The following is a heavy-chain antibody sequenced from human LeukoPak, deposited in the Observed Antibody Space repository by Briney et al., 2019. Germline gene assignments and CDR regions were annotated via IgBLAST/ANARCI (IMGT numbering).Heavy chain of an antibody. CDR2: ISYDGSNK. CDR1: GFTFSSYG. CDR3: AKDPRAKDCTNGVCYPDY. D-gene: IGHD2-8*01. V-gene: IGHV3-30*18. J-gene: IGHJ4*02. Sequence: GGSLRLSCAASGFTFSSYGMPWVRQAPGKGLEWVAVISYDGSNKYYADSVKGRFTISRDNSKNTLYLQMNSLRAGDTAVYYCAKDPRAKDCTNGVCYPDYWGQGTLVTVSS.